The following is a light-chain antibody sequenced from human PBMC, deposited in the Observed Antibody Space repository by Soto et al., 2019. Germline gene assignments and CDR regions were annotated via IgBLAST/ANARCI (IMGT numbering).Light chain of an antibody. CDR2: GAS. CDR1: QSVLSY. Sequence: EVVMTQSPATLSVSPGERATLSCRASQSVLSYLAWYQQKPGQAPRLLIYGASTRATGIPARFSGSGSGTEFTLTISSLQSEDFAVYYCQQYGSSPRTFGQGTKVEV. J-gene: IGKJ1*01. CDR3: QQYGSSPRT. V-gene: IGKV3-15*01.